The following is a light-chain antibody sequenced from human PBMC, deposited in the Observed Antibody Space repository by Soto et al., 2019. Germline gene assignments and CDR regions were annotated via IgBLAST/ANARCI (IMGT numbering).Light chain of an antibody. CDR2: GNS. CDR3: QSYDSSLSGSVV. V-gene: IGLV1-40*01. Sequence: QCVLTQPPSVSGAPGQRVTISCTGSSSNIGAGYDVHWYQQLPGTAPKLLIYGNSNRPSGVPDRFSGSKSGTSASLAITGLQAEDEADYYCQSYDSSLSGSVVFGGGTKLTVL. CDR1: SSNIGAGYD. J-gene: IGLJ2*01.